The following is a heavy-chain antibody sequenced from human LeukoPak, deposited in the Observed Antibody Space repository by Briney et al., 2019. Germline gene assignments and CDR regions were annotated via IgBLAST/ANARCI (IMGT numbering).Heavy chain of an antibody. CDR2: ISYDGSNK. CDR3: ARRYCSGGSCYSGDAFDI. CDR1: GFTFSDYY. D-gene: IGHD2-15*01. Sequence: GGSLRLSCAASGFTFSDYYMSWLRQAPGKGLEWVAVISYDGSNKYYADSVKGRFTISRDNSKNTLYLQMNSLRAEDTAVYYCARRYCSGGSCYSGDAFDIWGQGTMVTVSS. J-gene: IGHJ3*02. V-gene: IGHV3-30-3*01.